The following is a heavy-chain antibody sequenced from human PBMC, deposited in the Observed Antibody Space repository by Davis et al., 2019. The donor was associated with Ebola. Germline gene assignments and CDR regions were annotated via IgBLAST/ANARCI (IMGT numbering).Heavy chain of an antibody. V-gene: IGHV1-2*06. CDR3: ARGHNYAHEY. Sequence: ASVKVSCKASGYTFTDYNIHWMRQAPGQGLEWLGRVILKSGATNYAQKFQGRVTMTRDTSIGTVQMELSSLRYDDTADYYCARGHNYAHEYWGQGTLVTVSS. J-gene: IGHJ4*02. CDR1: GYTFTDYN. D-gene: IGHD4-11*01. CDR2: VILKSGAT.